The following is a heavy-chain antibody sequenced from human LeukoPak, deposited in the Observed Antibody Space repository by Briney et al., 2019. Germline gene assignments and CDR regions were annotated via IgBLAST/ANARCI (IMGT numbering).Heavy chain of an antibody. Sequence: ASVKVSCKASGGTLSSYAISWVRQAPGQGLEWMGGIIPIFGTTNYAQKFQGRVTITADESTSTAYMELTSLRSEDTAVYYCAGEGMGAIYFDYRGQGTLVTVSS. J-gene: IGHJ4*02. CDR3: AGEGMGAIYFDY. CDR1: GGTLSSYA. CDR2: IIPIFGTT. D-gene: IGHD1-26*01. V-gene: IGHV1-69*01.